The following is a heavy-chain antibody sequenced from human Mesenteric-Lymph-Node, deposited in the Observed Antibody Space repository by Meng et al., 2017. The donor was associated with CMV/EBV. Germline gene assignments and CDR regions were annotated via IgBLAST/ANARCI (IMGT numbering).Heavy chain of an antibody. CDR1: GFSFRDHW. CDR3: ARVGGSYYFDY. Sequence: GESLKISCAASGFSFRDHWMSWVRQPPGKALEWVANIKYDGSEMYYVDSVRGRFTVSRDNAKNSLHLQMNSLRAEDTAVYYCARVGGSYYFDYWGQGTLVTVSS. D-gene: IGHD1-26*01. J-gene: IGHJ4*02. V-gene: IGHV3-7*03. CDR2: IKYDGSEM.